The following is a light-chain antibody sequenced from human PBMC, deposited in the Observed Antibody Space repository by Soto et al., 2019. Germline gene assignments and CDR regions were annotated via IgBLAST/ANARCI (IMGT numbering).Light chain of an antibody. CDR2: KDS. CDR1: VLAKKY. J-gene: IGLJ2*01. Sequence: SYELTQPSSVSVSPGQTASITCSGEVLAKKYALWFQQKPGQAPVMVIYKDSERPSGIPERFSGSSSGTTVTLTISGAQVEDEADYYCYSATDNNRVFGGGTKLTVL. V-gene: IGLV3-27*01. CDR3: YSATDNNRV.